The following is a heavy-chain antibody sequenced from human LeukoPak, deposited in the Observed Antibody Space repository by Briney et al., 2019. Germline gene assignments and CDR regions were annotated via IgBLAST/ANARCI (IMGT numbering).Heavy chain of an antibody. D-gene: IGHD6-13*01. CDR2: ISAYNGNT. Sequence: ASVKVSCKASGYTFTSYGISWVRQAPGQGLEWMGWISAYNGNTNYAQKLQGRVTMTTDTSTSTAYMELRSLRSDDTAVYYCARDKARQQLVYDAFDIWGQGTMVTVSS. V-gene: IGHV1-18*01. CDR1: GYTFTSYG. CDR3: ARDKARQQLVYDAFDI. J-gene: IGHJ3*02.